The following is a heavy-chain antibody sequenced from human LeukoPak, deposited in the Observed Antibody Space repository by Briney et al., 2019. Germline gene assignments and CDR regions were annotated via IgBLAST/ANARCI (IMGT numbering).Heavy chain of an antibody. J-gene: IGHJ3*02. Sequence: ASVKVSCKASGYTFTGYYMHWVRQAPGQGLEWMGWITTDTGNPTYAQGFTGRFVFSLDTSVTTAYLQITSLKAEDTAVYYCAGDGARLDIWGQGTMVSVSS. CDR2: ITTDTGNP. CDR3: AGDGARLDI. CDR1: GYTFTGYY. V-gene: IGHV7-4-1*02. D-gene: IGHD4/OR15-4a*01.